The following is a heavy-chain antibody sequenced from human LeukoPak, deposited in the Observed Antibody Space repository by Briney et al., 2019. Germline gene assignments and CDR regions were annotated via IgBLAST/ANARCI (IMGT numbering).Heavy chain of an antibody. J-gene: IGHJ6*02. D-gene: IGHD3-22*01. CDR1: GFTFSSYW. CDR2: IKQDGSEK. V-gene: IGHV3-7*01. CDR3: ARVSSMIVVVITIVHYGMDV. Sequence: PGGSLRLSCAASGFTFSSYWMSWVRQGPGKGLEWVANIKQDGSEKYYVDSVKGRFTISRDNAKNSLYLQMNSLRAEDTAVYCCARVSSMIVVVITIVHYGMDVWGQETTVTVSS.